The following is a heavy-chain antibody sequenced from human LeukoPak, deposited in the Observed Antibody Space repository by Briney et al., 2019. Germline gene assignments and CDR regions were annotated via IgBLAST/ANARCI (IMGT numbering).Heavy chain of an antibody. J-gene: IGHJ4*02. D-gene: IGHD5-24*01. CDR2: ISYDGSNK. V-gene: IGHV3-30*04. CDR1: GFIFSSYA. CDR3: AREMATITYFDY. Sequence: GGSLRLSCAASGFIFSSYAMHWVRQAPGKGLEGVAVISYDGSNKYYADSVKGRFTISRDNSKNTLYLQMNSLRAEDTAVYYCAREMATITYFDYWGQGTLVTVSS.